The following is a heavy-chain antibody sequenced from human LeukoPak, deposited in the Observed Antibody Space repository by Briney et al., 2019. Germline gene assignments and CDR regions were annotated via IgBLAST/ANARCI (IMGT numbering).Heavy chain of an antibody. D-gene: IGHD3-3*01. CDR2: IYYSGST. CDR1: GGSISSSSYY. CDR3: ARFGVGLFDP. Sequence: PSETLSLTCTVSGGSISSSSYYWGWIRQPPGKGLEWIGSIYYSGSTYYNPSLKSRVTISVDTSKNQFSLKLSSVTAADTAVYYCARFGVGLFDPWGQGTLVTVSS. J-gene: IGHJ5*02. V-gene: IGHV4-39*01.